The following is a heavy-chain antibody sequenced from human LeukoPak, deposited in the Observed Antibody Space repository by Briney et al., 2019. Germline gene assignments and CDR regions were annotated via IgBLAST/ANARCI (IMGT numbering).Heavy chain of an antibody. V-gene: IGHV3-21*01. CDR1: GFTFSSYS. Sequence: GGSLRLSCAASGFTFSSYSMNWVRQAPGKGLEWVSSISSSSSYIYYADSVKGRFTISRDNAKNSLYLQMNSLRAEDTAVYYCARARSSSWSPFNPWGQGTLVTVSS. CDR3: ARARSSSWSPFNP. CDR2: ISSSSSYI. J-gene: IGHJ5*02. D-gene: IGHD6-6*01.